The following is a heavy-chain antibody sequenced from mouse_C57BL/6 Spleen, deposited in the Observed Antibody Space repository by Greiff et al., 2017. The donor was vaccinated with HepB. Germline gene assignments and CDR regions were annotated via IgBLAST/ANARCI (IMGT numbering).Heavy chain of an antibody. CDR1: GYTFTDYN. D-gene: IGHD2-4*01. Sequence: VQLKESGPELVKPGASVKMSCKASGYTFTDYNMHWVKQSHGKSLEWIGYINPNNGGTSYNQKFKGKATLTVNKSSSTAYMELRSLTSEDSAVYYCAREVYYDYDGALYFDYWGQGTTLTVSS. CDR2: INPNNGGT. V-gene: IGHV1-22*01. J-gene: IGHJ2*01. CDR3: AREVYYDYDGALYFDY.